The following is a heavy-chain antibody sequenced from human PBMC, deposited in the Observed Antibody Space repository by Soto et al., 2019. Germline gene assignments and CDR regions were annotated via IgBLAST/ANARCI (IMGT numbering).Heavy chain of an antibody. V-gene: IGHV3-21*01. CDR2: ISSSSSYI. J-gene: IGHJ6*02. CDR1: GFTFSSYS. Sequence: GGSLRLSCAASGFTFSSYSMNWVRQAPGKGLEWVSSISSSSSYIYYADSVKSRFTISRDNAKNSLYLQMNSLRAEDTAVYYCARDKGHPKGYYYYGMDVWGQGTTVTVSS. CDR3: ARDKGHPKGYYYYGMDV.